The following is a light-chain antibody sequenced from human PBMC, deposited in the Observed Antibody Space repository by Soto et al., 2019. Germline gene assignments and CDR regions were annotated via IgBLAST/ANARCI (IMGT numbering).Light chain of an antibody. CDR3: QQYGSSPRT. CDR2: DAS. V-gene: IGKV3D-20*01. CDR1: QSVSSSS. J-gene: IGKJ2*01. Sequence: EIVLTQSPATLSLSPGEIATLSCGASQSVSSSSLAWYQQKPGLAPSLLIYDASSRATGIPDRFSGSGSGTDFTLTISRLESEDFAVYYCQQYGSSPRTFGQGTKLEIK.